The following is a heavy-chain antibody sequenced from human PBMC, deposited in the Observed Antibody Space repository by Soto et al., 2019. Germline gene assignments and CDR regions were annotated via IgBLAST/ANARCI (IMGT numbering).Heavy chain of an antibody. CDR2: ISAYNGNT. CDR3: ARVGGWTTVDYYSGMDV. CDR1: GYTFTSYG. Sequence: GASVKVSCKASGYTFTSYGISWVRQAPGQGLEWMGWISAYNGNTNYAQKLQGRVTMTTDTSTSTAYMELRSLRSDDTAVYYCARVGGWTTVDYYSGMDVWGKGTTVTVS. J-gene: IGHJ6*04. D-gene: IGHD4-17*01. V-gene: IGHV1-18*01.